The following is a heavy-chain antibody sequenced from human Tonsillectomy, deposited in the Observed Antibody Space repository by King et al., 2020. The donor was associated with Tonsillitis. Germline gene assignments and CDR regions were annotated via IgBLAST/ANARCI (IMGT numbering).Heavy chain of an antibody. J-gene: IGHJ4*02. CDR3: AREPMVATMDESDFDY. CDR1: GFTFSSYG. CDR2: LSSYSRTI. D-gene: IGHD5-12*01. V-gene: IGHV3-48*01. Sequence: VQLVESGGGLVQPGGSLRLSCVASGFTFSSYGMNWVRQAPGKGLEWLSYLSSYSRTIYADSVKGRFTISRDDARNSLYLQMSSLRAEDTAVHYCAREPMVATMDESDFDYWGQGTLVTVSS.